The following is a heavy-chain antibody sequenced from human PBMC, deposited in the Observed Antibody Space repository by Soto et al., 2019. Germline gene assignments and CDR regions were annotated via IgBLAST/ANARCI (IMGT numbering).Heavy chain of an antibody. CDR3: TRVGGSVSGMDV. J-gene: IGHJ6*02. Sequence: EVQLVESGGGLVQPGGSLRLSCAASGFTFSIYWMHWVRQAPGKGPVWVSRIDNAGSSARYGDSVKGRFTISRDNAKNTVYLQMNSLRAEDTAVYYCTRVGGSVSGMDVWGQGTTVTVSS. D-gene: IGHD1-26*01. V-gene: IGHV3-74*01. CDR2: IDNAGSSA. CDR1: GFTFSIYW.